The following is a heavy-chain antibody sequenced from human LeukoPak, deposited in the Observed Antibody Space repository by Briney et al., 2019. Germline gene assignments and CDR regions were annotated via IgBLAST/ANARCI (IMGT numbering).Heavy chain of an antibody. CDR3: ARDLPGDAFDI. D-gene: IGHD3-10*01. Sequence: PSETLSLTCAVYGGSFSGYYWSWIRQPPGKGLEWIGEINHSGSTNYNPSLKSRVTISVDTSKNQFSLKLSSVTAADTAVYYCARDLPGDAFDIWGQGTVVTVSS. J-gene: IGHJ3*02. CDR1: GGSFSGYY. V-gene: IGHV4-34*01. CDR2: INHSGST.